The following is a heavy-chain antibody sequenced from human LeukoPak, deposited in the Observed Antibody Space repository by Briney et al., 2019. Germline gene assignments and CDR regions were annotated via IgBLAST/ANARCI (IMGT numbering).Heavy chain of an antibody. V-gene: IGHV1-18*01. J-gene: IGHJ4*02. CDR2: ISAYNGNT. D-gene: IGHD1-26*01. CDR3: ARDSGSGNNDY. Sequence: ASVKVSCKASGYTFTSYGISWVRLAPGQGLEWMGWISAYNGNTNYAQKFQGRVTMTTDTSTSTAYMELSSLRSEDAAVYYCARDSGSGNNDYWGQGTLVTVSS. CDR1: GYTFTSYG.